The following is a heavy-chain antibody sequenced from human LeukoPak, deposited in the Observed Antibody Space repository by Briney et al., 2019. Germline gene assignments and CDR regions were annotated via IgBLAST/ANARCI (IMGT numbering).Heavy chain of an antibody. Sequence: GASVKVSCKASGGTFSSYAISWVRQPPGQGLEWMGGIIPIFGTANYAQKFQGRVTITTDESTSTAYMELSSLRSEDTAVYYCASSNHRSGYYYRRFDYWGQGTLVTVSS. CDR1: GGTFSSYA. CDR3: ASSNHRSGYYYRRFDY. J-gene: IGHJ4*02. D-gene: IGHD3-22*01. CDR2: IIPIFGTA. V-gene: IGHV1-69*05.